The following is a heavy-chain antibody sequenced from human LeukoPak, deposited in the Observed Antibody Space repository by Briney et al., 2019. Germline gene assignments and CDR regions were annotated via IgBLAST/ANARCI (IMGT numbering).Heavy chain of an antibody. CDR1: GGSFSGYY. CDR2: INHSGST. J-gene: IGHJ1*01. Sequence: SETLSLTCAVYGGSFSGYYWSWIRQPPGKGLEWIGEINHSGSTNYNPSLKSRVTISLDTSKNQFSLKLSSVTAADTAVYYCASSPTYYYGSGSPEYFQHWGQGTLVTVSS. V-gene: IGHV4-34*01. D-gene: IGHD3-10*01. CDR3: ASSPTYYYGSGSPEYFQH.